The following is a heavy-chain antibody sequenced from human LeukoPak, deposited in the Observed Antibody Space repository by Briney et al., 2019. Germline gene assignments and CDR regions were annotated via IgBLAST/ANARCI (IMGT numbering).Heavy chain of an antibody. D-gene: IGHD6-13*01. CDR1: GFTFSSYS. CDR2: ISSSSSYI. Sequence: GGSLRLSCAASGFTFSSYSMNWVRQAPGKGLEWVSSISSSSSYIYYADSVKGRFTISRDNAKNSLYLQMNSLRAEDTAVYYCARGLPRGQQLVQSDYWGQGTLVTVSS. J-gene: IGHJ4*02. V-gene: IGHV3-21*01. CDR3: ARGLPRGQQLVQSDY.